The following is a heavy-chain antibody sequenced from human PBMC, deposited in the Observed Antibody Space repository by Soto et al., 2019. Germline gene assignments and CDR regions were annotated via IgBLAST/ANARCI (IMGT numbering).Heavy chain of an antibody. V-gene: IGHV3-48*03. CDR3: ARGEYYYDSSGFYPTKYYYGMDV. Sequence: GGSLRLSCAASGFTFSSYEMNWVRQAPGKGLEWVSYISSSGTSIYYADSVKGRFTISRDNAKNSLYLQMNSLRAEDTAVYYCARGEYYYDSSGFYPTKYYYGMDVWGQGTTVTVS. D-gene: IGHD3-22*01. J-gene: IGHJ6*02. CDR1: GFTFSSYE. CDR2: ISSSGTSI.